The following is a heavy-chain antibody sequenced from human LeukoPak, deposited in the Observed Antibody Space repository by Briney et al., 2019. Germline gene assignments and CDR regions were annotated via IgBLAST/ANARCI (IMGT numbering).Heavy chain of an antibody. CDR3: ARVSSGSYFGYYYYYMDV. J-gene: IGHJ6*03. CDR1: GFTFSNYW. CDR2: IDSDGSST. Sequence: GGSLRLSCAASGFTFSNYWMHWVRQAPGKGLVWVSRIDSDGSSTSYADSVKGRFTISRDDAKNTLYLQMNSLRAEDTAVYYCARVSSGSYFGYYYYYMDVWGKGTTVTVSS. V-gene: IGHV3-74*01. D-gene: IGHD1-26*01.